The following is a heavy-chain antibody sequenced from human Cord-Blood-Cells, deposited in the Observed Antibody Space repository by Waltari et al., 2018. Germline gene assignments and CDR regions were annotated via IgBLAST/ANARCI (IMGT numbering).Heavy chain of an antibody. D-gene: IGHD6-19*01. V-gene: IGHV1-24*01. CDR1: GYTLTELS. Sequence: QVRLVQSGAEVKKPGASVKVSCTVSGYTLTELSMHWVRPAPGRGLEWMGGFDPEDGETIYAQKFQGRVTMTEDTSTDTAYMELSSLRSEDTAVYYCATGARSVVPHPLASSMDVWGQGTTVTVSS. J-gene: IGHJ6*02. CDR3: ATGARSVVPHPLASSMDV. CDR2: FDPEDGET.